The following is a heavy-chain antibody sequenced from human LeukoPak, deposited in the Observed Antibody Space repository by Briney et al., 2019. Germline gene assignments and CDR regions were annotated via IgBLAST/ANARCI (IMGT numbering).Heavy chain of an antibody. V-gene: IGHV3-23*01. J-gene: IGHJ4*02. CDR3: AKETTLVGTMIPAV. CDR2: ISGSGGST. CDR1: GFTFSSYA. Sequence: SGGSLRLSCAASGFTFSSYAMSWVRPAPGKGLEWVSAISGSGGSTYYADSVKGRFTISRDNSKNTLYLQMNSLRAEDTAVYYCAKETTLVGTMIPAVWGQGTLVTVSS. D-gene: IGHD3-22*01.